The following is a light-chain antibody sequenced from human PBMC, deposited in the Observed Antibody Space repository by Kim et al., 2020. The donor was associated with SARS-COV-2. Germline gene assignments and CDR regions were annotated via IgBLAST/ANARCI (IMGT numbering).Light chain of an antibody. J-gene: IGKJ4*01. CDR2: DAT. CDR1: EDITRY. V-gene: IGKV1-33*01. CDR3: QQYDNLPLT. Sequence: DIQMTQTHSSLSASVGDRVTITCQASEDITRYLNWYQLKPGKAPKVLIYDATNLEKGVPSRFSGGGSGTDFSLTITSLQPEDIATYYCQQYDNLPLTFGGGTKVDIK.